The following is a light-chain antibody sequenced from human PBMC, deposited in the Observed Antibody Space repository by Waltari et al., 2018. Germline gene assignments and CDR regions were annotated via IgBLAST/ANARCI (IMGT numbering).Light chain of an antibody. CDR1: QGIGNW. J-gene: IGKJ4*01. CDR3: QQANTFPLT. CDR2: AAS. V-gene: IGKV1-12*01. Sequence: DIQMTQSPSSVSASVGDRVSITCRASQGIGNWLAWYQQKPGKAPELRIYAASSLQSGVPSRFSGSGSGTDFTLTISSLQPEDFATYYCQQANTFPLTFGGGTKLEIK.